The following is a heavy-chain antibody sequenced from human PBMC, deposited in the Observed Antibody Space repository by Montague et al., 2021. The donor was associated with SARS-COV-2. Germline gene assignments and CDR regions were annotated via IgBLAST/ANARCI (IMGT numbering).Heavy chain of an antibody. V-gene: IGHV1-24*01. CDR3: ARGVLRYFDWLLSGYYYYYMDV. Sequence: SVKVSCKVSGYSITELPMHWVRQAHGKGLEWMGNFDPEDGETIYAQKFQGRVTMTEDTSTDTAYLELRSLRSEDTAVYYCARGVLRYFDWLLSGYYYYYMDVWGKGTTVTVSS. D-gene: IGHD3-9*01. J-gene: IGHJ6*03. CDR2: FDPEDGET. CDR1: GYSITELP.